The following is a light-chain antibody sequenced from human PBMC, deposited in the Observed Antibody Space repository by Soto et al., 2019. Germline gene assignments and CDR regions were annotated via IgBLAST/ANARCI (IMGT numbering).Light chain of an antibody. CDR3: MQALPFPLT. Sequence: DIVMTQSPLSLPVTPGEPASISCRSSQSLLHSNGNTYLDWYLQKAGQSPQLLIYLGSNRASGVPDRFSGSGSGTDFTLKISRVEAEDVGVYYCMQALPFPLTFGGGTKVEIK. V-gene: IGKV2-28*01. CDR1: QSLLHSNGNTY. CDR2: LGS. J-gene: IGKJ4*01.